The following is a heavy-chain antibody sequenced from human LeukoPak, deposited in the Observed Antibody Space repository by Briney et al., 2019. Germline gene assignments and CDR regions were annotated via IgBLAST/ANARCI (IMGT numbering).Heavy chain of an antibody. CDR1: GFTFSDYY. J-gene: IGHJ3*01. CDR2: IKSKTDGGTT. D-gene: IGHD3-3*01. CDR3: TTGGERGYYDFWSGYYLNL. Sequence: GGSLRLSCAASGFTFSDYYMSWVRQAPGKGLEWVGRIKSKTDGGTTDYAAPVKGRFTISRDDSKNTLYLQMNSLKTEDTAVYYCTTGGERGYYDFWSGYYLNLWGQGTMVTVSS. V-gene: IGHV3-15*01.